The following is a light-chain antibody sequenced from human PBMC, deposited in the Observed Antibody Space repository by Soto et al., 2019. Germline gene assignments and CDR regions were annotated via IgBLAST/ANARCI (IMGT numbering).Light chain of an antibody. Sequence: DIVMTQSPATLSVSRGERATLSCTASQSVSSNFSWSQQKPGPAPRLVXXGAXTRATGIPARFSGSGSGTEFTLTISSLQSEEFAVYYCHQYNNWPPWTFGQGTKVDI. CDR1: QSVSSN. J-gene: IGKJ1*01. CDR2: GAX. V-gene: IGKV3-15*01. CDR3: HQYNNWPPWT.